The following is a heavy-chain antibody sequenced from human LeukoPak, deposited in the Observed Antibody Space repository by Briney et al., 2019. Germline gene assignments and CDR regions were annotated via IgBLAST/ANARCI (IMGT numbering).Heavy chain of an antibody. Sequence: SETLSLTCTVSGGSITSNYWNWIRKHPVKGLEWIGYMYNSGSTNYNPSLKSRVTISVDTSKNQFSLKLSSVTAADTAVYYCAIGTLTNKRGSGYNWFDPWGQGTLVTVSS. CDR1: GGSITSNY. D-gene: IGHD6-19*01. J-gene: IGHJ5*02. CDR2: MYNSGST. CDR3: AIGTLTNKRGSGYNWFDP. V-gene: IGHV4-59*12.